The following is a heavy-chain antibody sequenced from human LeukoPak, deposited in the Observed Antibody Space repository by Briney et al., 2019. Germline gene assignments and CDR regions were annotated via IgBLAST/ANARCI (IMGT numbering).Heavy chain of an antibody. D-gene: IGHD7-27*01. Sequence: GGSLRLYCAASGFTFSSYAMHWLRQAPGKGLEWVAVISYDGSNKYYADSVKGRFTISRDNSKNTLYLQMNSLRAEDTAVYYCARGRTGDYWGQGTLVTVSS. CDR3: ARGRTGDY. V-gene: IGHV3-30*04. CDR2: ISYDGSNK. CDR1: GFTFSSYA. J-gene: IGHJ4*02.